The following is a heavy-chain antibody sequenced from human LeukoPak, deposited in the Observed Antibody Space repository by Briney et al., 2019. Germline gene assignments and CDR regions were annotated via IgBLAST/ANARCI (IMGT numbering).Heavy chain of an antibody. Sequence: PGGSLRLSCAASGFTFSSYSMNWVRQAPGKGLEWVSSISSSSSYIYYADSVKGRFTISRDNSKSTLYLQMNSLRAEDTAVYYCAKDPGIEWEHYYFDYWGQGTLVPVSS. D-gene: IGHD1-26*01. J-gene: IGHJ4*02. CDR2: ISSSSSYI. CDR3: AKDPGIEWEHYYFDY. V-gene: IGHV3-21*01. CDR1: GFTFSSYS.